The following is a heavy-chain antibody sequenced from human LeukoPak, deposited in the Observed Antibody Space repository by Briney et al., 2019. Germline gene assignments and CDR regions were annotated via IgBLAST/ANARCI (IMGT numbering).Heavy chain of an antibody. V-gene: IGHV4-59*01. D-gene: IGHD1-26*01. CDR1: GGSISSFY. CDR2: IYYSGIT. CDR3: ARVVGGVGDVFDI. J-gene: IGHJ3*02. Sequence: PSETLSLTCTVSGGSISSFYWSWIRQPPGKGLEWIGYIYYSGITNYNPSLKSRVTISVDTSKNQFSLNLSSVTAADTAVYFCARVVGGVGDVFDIWGQGAMVIVSS.